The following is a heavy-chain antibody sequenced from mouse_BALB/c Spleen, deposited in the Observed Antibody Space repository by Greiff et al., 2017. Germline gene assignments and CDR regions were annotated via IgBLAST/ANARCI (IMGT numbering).Heavy chain of an antibody. D-gene: IGHD1-1*02. J-gene: IGHJ4*01. CDR2: ISSGSSTI. Sequence: EVQVVESGGGLVQPGGSRKLSCAASGFTFSSFGMHWVRQAPEKGLEWVAYISSGSSTIYYADTVKGRFTISRDNPKNTLFLQMTSLRSEDTAMYYCARSNPGGSYYAMDYWGQGTSVTVSS. CDR1: GFTFSSFG. CDR3: ARSNPGGSYYAMDY. V-gene: IGHV5-17*02.